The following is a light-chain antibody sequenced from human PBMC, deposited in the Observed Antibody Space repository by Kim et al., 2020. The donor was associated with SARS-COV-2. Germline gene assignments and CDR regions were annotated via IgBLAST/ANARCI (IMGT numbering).Light chain of an antibody. CDR3: QQYDNLPLYT. CDR1: QRVSSN. CDR2: GSS. V-gene: IGKV3-15*01. Sequence: VSSGERAPPSCAAGQRVSSNLAGCQQKPGQAPWLPIYGSSTRATGSPARFVGSGSGTECTLTHSSLQSEGFAVYFFQQYDNLPLYTLGQGTSREIK. J-gene: IGKJ2*01.